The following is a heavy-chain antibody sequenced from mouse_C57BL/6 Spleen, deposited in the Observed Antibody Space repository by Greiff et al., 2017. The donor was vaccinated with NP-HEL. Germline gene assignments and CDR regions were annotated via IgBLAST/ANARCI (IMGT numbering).Heavy chain of an antibody. Sequence: EVKLQESGPGLVKPSQSLSLTCSVTGFSFTSCYFWCLLRQFPGNILEWMGYISYDGSNNYNPSVKIRISITRDTSKNQYFLKLNSVTTEDTATYYCARDWDKDWYFDVWGTGTTVTVSS. V-gene: IGHV3-6*01. D-gene: IGHD4-1*01. CDR1: GFSFTSCYF. J-gene: IGHJ1*03. CDR3: ARDWDKDWYFDV. CDR2: ISYDGSN.